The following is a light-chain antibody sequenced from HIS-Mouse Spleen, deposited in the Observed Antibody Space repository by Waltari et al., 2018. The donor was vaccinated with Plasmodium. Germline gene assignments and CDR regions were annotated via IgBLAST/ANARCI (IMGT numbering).Light chain of an antibody. CDR1: ATLKQY. J-gene: IGLJ3*02. V-gene: IGLV3-25*03. CDR2: KDS. CDR3: QSADSSGTPNWV. Sequence: SYELTQPPPVPVSSGQTARNPCSGDATLKQYAYWYQQKPGQAPVRVIYKDSERPSGNPERFSRSGSGMTSTLTISGIQAEYEADYDCQSADSSGTPNWVFGGVTKLTVL.